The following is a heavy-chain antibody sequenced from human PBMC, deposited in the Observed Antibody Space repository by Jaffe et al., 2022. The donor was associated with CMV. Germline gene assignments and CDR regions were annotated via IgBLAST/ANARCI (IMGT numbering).Heavy chain of an antibody. V-gene: IGHV3-53*02. CDR3: ARGGEMATIWPYYFDY. Sequence: EVQLVETGGGLIQPGGSLRLSCAASGFTVSSNYMSWVRQAPGKGLEWVSVIYSGGSTYYADSVKGRFTISRDNSKNTLYLQMNSLRAEDTAVYYCARGGEMATIWPYYFDYWGQGTLVTVSS. CDR1: GFTVSSNY. D-gene: IGHD5-12*01. J-gene: IGHJ4*02. CDR2: IYSGGST.